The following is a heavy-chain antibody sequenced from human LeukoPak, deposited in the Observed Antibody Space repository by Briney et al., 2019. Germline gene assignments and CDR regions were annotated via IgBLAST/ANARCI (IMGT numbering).Heavy chain of an antibody. Sequence: GASVTVSCKASGYTFTGYYMHWVRQAPGQGLEWMGGIIPIFGTANYAQKFQGRVTITTDESTSTAYMELSSLRSEDTAVYYCAGGYCSGGSCYNWFDPWGQGTLVTVSS. J-gene: IGHJ5*02. D-gene: IGHD2-15*01. CDR3: AGGYCSGGSCYNWFDP. CDR2: IIPIFGTA. V-gene: IGHV1-69*05. CDR1: GYTFTGYY.